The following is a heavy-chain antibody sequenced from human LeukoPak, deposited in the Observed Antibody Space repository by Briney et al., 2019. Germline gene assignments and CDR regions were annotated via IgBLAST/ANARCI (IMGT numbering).Heavy chain of an antibody. V-gene: IGHV4-39*01. CDR2: IYYSGST. J-gene: IGHJ4*01. D-gene: IGHD3-10*01. Sequence: SETLSLTCTVSGGSTSTSSYYWGWIRQPPGKGLEWIGSIYYSGSTYYNPSLKSRVTISVDTSKNQFSLKLSSVTAADTAVFYCARGRVASGSLYFDYWGHGTLVTVSA. CDR1: GGSTSTSSYY. CDR3: ARGRVASGSLYFDY.